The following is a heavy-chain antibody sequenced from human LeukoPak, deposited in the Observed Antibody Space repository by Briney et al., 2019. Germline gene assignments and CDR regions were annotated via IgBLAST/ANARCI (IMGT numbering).Heavy chain of an antibody. D-gene: IGHD6-19*01. Sequence: SETLSLTCTVSGGSLSSYYWSWIRQPPGKGLEWIGYIYYSGSTNYNPSLKSRVTISVDTSKNQFSLKLSSVTAADTAVYYCARLAVAGNYYFDYWGQGTLVTVSS. V-gene: IGHV4-59*08. CDR2: IYYSGST. J-gene: IGHJ4*02. CDR3: ARLAVAGNYYFDY. CDR1: GGSLSSYY.